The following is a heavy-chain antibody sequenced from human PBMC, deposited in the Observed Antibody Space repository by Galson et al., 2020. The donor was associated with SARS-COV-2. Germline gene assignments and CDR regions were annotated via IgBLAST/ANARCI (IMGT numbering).Heavy chain of an antibody. CDR2: INSDGSST. V-gene: IGHV3-74*01. CDR1: GFTFSSYW. J-gene: IGHJ6*02. CDR3: ARDRRLGYGMDV. D-gene: IGHD5-12*01. Sequence: GGSLRLSCAASGFTFSSYWMHWVRQAPGKGLVWVSRINSDGSSTSYADSVKGRFTIPRDNAKNTLYLQMNSLRAEDTAVYYCARDRRLGYGMDVWGQGTTVTVSS.